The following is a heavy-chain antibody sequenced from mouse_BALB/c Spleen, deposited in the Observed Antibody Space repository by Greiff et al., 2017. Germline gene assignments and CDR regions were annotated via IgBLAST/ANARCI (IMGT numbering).Heavy chain of an antibody. CDR2: ISNLAYSI. D-gene: IGHD3-1*01. V-gene: IGHV5-15*02. CDR1: GFTFSDYG. CDR3: AREGSGYRAMDY. J-gene: IGHJ4*01. Sequence: EVKLMESGGGLVQPGGSRKLSCAASGFTFSDYGMAWVRQAPGKGPEWVAFISNLAYSIYYADTVTGRFTISRENAKNTLYLEMSSLRSEDTAMYYCAREGSGYRAMDYWGQGTSVTVSS.